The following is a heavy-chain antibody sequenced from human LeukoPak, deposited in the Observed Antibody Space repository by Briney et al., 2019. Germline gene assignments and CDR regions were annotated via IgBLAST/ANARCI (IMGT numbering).Heavy chain of an antibody. CDR2: IYTSGST. CDR1: GGSFSGYY. D-gene: IGHD5-18*01. V-gene: IGHV4-59*10. J-gene: IGHJ4*02. CDR3: VSLVDTAMIKTMFDY. Sequence: SETLSLTCAVYGGSFSGYYWSWIRQPAGKGLEWIGRIYTSGSTNYNPSLKSRVTISEDTSNNQFSLKLSSVTAADTAVYFCVSLVDTAMIKTMFDYWGQGTLVTVSS.